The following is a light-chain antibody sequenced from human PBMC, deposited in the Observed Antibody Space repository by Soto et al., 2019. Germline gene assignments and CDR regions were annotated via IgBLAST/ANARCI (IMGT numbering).Light chain of an antibody. J-gene: IGKJ2*01. CDR1: QSVSSNY. Sequence: EIVLTQSPGTLSLSPGERATLSCRASQSVSSNYLTWYQQKPGQAPRLLIYGASSRATGIPDRFSGSGSGTDFTLTISRLEPEDFALYYCHLYGSLPYTFGQGTKLEIK. CDR3: HLYGSLPYT. V-gene: IGKV3-20*01. CDR2: GAS.